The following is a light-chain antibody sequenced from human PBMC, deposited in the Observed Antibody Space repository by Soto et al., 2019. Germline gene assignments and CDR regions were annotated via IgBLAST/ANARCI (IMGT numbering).Light chain of an antibody. CDR2: KAS. J-gene: IGKJ1*01. CDR1: QSISSW. CDR3: QQYNSYST. V-gene: IGKV1-5*03. Sequence: DIQMTQSPSTLSASVADRVTITCRANQSISSWLAWYQQKPGKAPKLLIYKASSLQSGVPSRFSGSGSGTEFTLTISSLQPDDFATYYCQQYNSYSTFGQGTKVEIK.